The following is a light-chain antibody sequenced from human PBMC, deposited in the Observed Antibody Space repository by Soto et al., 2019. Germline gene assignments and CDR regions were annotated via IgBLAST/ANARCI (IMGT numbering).Light chain of an antibody. CDR3: QKSNSSPFT. J-gene: IGKJ3*01. CDR2: GAS. V-gene: IGKV1-27*01. Sequence: DIQMTQSPSSLSASVGDRVTITCRASRDIANYLAWYQQKPGKVPQLLIYGASTLQSGVPSRFSGSGSGTDFTLTISSLQPEDVATYYCQKSNSSPFTFGPGTKVNI. CDR1: RDIANY.